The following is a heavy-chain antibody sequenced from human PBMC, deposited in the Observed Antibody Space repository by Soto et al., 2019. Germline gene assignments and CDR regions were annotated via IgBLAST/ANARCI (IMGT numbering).Heavy chain of an antibody. CDR2: ISSDGSNK. CDR3: ARSDYGGSSCGF. D-gene: IGHD2-15*01. J-gene: IGHJ4*02. Sequence: QVQLVESGGGVVQPGRSLRLSCAASGFTFSTYAMHWVRQAPGKGLEWVAVISSDGSNKYYADSVKGRFTISRDNSKNTRYRQMNSLRAEDTTVYYGARSDYGGSSCGFWGLGTLVTASS. V-gene: IGHV3-30-3*01. CDR1: GFTFSTYA.